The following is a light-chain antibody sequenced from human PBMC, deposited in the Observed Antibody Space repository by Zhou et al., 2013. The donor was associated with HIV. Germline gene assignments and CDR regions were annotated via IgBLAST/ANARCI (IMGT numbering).Light chain of an antibody. Sequence: DIQMTQSPSSLSASVGDRVTISCRASQSIDGYLNWYQQRPGKAPKLLIYTASSLQSGVPLRFSGSGSGTDFTLIISSLQPEDFATYYCQQSLRTPRTFGQGTKLEIK. CDR1: QSIDGY. CDR2: TAS. J-gene: IGKJ2*02. CDR3: QQSLRTPRT. V-gene: IGKV1-39*01.